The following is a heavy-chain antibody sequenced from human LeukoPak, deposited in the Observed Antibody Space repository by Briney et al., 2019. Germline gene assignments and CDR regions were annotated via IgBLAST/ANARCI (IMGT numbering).Heavy chain of an antibody. CDR1: GFTFSSYG. J-gene: IGHJ4*02. CDR2: IWYDGSNK. D-gene: IGHD3-22*01. V-gene: IGHV3-33*01. CDR3: ARDLYYYDSSGYSPGVY. Sequence: GSLRLSCAASGFTFSSYGMHWVRQAPGKGLEWVAVIWYDGSNKYYADSVKGRFTISRDNSKNTLYLQMNSLRAEDTAVYYCARDLYYYDSSGYSPGVYWGQGTLVTVSS.